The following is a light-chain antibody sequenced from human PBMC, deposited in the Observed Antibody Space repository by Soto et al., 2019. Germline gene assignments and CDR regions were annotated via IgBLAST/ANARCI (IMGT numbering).Light chain of an antibody. CDR3: SSYAGGNAGGDNYVI. CDR2: EVT. Sequence: QSALTQPPSASGSPGQSVTISCTGTSSDVGAYDYVFWYQHHPGRAPKLIISEVTKRPSGVPDRFSGSKSGNTASLTVSGLQADDEAESYCSSYAGGNAGGDNYVIFGAGTKVTVL. V-gene: IGLV2-8*01. J-gene: IGLJ2*01. CDR1: SSDVGAYDY.